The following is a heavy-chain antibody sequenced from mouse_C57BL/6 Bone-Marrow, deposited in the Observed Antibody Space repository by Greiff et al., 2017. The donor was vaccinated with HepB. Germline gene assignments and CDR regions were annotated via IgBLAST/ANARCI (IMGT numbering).Heavy chain of an antibody. V-gene: IGHV2-6-1*01. CDR2: IWSDGST. Sequence: VKLVESGPGLVAPSQSLSITCTVSGFSFTSYGVHWVRQPPGKGLEWLVVIWSDGSTTYNSALKSRLSISKDNSKSQVFLKMNSLQTDDTAMYYCARQGDYYGSRNYYAMDYWGQGTSVTVSS. CDR3: ARQGDYYGSRNYYAMDY. D-gene: IGHD1-1*01. J-gene: IGHJ4*01. CDR1: GFSFTSYG.